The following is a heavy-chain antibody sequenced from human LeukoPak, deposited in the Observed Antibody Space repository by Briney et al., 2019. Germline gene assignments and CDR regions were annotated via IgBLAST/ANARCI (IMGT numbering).Heavy chain of an antibody. CDR1: GGSFSGYY. J-gene: IGHJ4*02. V-gene: IGHV4-59*01. CDR2: IYYSGST. CDR3: ARLKDGY. Sequence: PSETLSLTCAVYGGSFSGYYWSWIRQPPGKGLEWIGYIYYSGSTNYSPSLKSRVTISVDTSKNQFSLKLSSVTAADTAVYYCARLKDGYWGQGTLVTVSS.